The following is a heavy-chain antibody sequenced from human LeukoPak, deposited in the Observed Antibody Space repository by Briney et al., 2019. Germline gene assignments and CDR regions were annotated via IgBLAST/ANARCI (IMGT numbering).Heavy chain of an antibody. Sequence: SETLSLTCSVSGGSSSSYYWSWIRQPPGKGLEWIGYIYYSGSTNYIPSLKSRVTISVDTSKNQFSLKLSSVTAADTAVYYCARVTYTVAARYYYYMDVWGKGTTVTVSS. D-gene: IGHD6-6*01. J-gene: IGHJ6*03. V-gene: IGHV4-59*01. CDR1: GGSSSSYY. CDR3: ARVTYTVAARYYYYMDV. CDR2: IYYSGST.